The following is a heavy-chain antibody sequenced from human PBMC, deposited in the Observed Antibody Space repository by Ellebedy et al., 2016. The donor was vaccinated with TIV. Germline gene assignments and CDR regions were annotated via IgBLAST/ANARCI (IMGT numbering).Heavy chain of an antibody. D-gene: IGHD6-13*01. Sequence: GGSLRFSCAASGFTFSDYYMSWIRQAPGKGLEWVAVISYDGSNKYYADSVKGRFTISRDNSKNTLYLQMNSLRAEDTAVYYCAREYSSSWYGEDVWGKGTTVTVSS. V-gene: IGHV3-30*03. CDR2: ISYDGSNK. J-gene: IGHJ6*04. CDR1: GFTFSDYY. CDR3: AREYSSSWYGEDV.